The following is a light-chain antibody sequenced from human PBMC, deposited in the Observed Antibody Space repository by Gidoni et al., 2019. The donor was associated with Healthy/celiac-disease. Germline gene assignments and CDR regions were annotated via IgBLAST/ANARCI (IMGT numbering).Light chain of an antibody. J-gene: IGKJ4*01. CDR1: QSLLHSNGYNY. CDR3: MQALQTPRT. Sequence: DIVMTVSPLSLSVTPGEPPSISCRSSQSLLHSNGYNYLDWYLQKPGQSPQLLIYLGSNRASGVPDRFSGSGSGTDFTLKISRVEAEDVGVYYCMQALQTPRTFGGGTKVEIK. V-gene: IGKV2-28*01. CDR2: LGS.